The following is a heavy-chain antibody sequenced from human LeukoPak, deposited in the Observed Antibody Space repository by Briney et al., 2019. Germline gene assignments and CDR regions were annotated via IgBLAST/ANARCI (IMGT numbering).Heavy chain of an antibody. D-gene: IGHD1-26*01. J-gene: IGHJ4*02. V-gene: IGHV4-34*01. CDR1: GGSFSGYY. Sequence: SETLSLTCAVYGGSFSGYYWSWIRQPPGKGLEWIGEINHSGSTYYNPSLKSRVTISVDTSKNQFSLKLSSVTAADTAVYYCVRATSSGAHFDYWGQGTLVTVSS. CDR3: VRATSSGAHFDY. CDR2: INHSGST.